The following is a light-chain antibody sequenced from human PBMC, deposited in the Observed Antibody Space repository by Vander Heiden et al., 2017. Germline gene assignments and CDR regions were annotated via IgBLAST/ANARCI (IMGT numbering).Light chain of an antibody. Sequence: IVLTQSPGTLSLSPGERATLSCRASQSVSSSYLAWYQQKPGQAPRLLIYGASSRATGIPDWFSGSGSGTDFTLTISRLEPEDFAVYYCQQYGSSRTFGQGTKVEIK. CDR2: GAS. V-gene: IGKV3-20*01. J-gene: IGKJ1*01. CDR3: QQYGSSRT. CDR1: QSVSSSY.